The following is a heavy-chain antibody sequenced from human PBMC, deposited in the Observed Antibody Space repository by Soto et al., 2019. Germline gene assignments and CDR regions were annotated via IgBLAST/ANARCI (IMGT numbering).Heavy chain of an antibody. CDR2: ISYDGSNK. CDR3: ARRSSGWYDYYYYGMDV. V-gene: IGHV3-30-3*01. Sequence: GGSLRLSCAASGFTFGSYAMHWVRQAPGKGLEWLAVISYDGSNKYYADSVEGRFTISRDNSKNTLYLQMNSLRAEDTAVYYCARRSSGWYDYYYYGMDVWGQGTTVTVSS. CDR1: GFTFGSYA. J-gene: IGHJ6*02. D-gene: IGHD6-19*01.